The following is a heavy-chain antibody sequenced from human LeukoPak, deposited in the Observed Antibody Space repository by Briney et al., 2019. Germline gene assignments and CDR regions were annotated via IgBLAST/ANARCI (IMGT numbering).Heavy chain of an antibody. CDR1: GDSISSSSYY. CDR2: IYHSGST. D-gene: IGHD3-10*01. J-gene: IGHJ5*02. CDR3: AAVWFGEFDWFDP. Sequence: SETLSLTCTVSGDSISSSSYYWGWIRQPPGKGREWIGNIYHSGSTYYNPPLKRRVTISVDTSKNQFSLKLSSVTAADTAVYYCAAVWFGEFDWFDPWGQGTMVTVSS. V-gene: IGHV4-39*01.